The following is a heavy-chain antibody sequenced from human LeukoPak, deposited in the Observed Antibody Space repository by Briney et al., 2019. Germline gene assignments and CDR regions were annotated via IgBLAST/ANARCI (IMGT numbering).Heavy chain of an antibody. CDR3: ARDESTMIVVVITHEYYFDY. CDR2: ISYDGSNK. J-gene: IGHJ4*02. Sequence: GGSLRLSCAASGFTFSSYAMHRVRQAPGKGLEWVAVISYDGSNKYYADSVKGRFTISRDNSKNTLYLQMNSLRAEDTAVYYCARDESTMIVVVITHEYYFDYWGQGTLVTVSS. CDR1: GFTFSSYA. V-gene: IGHV3-30-3*01. D-gene: IGHD3-22*01.